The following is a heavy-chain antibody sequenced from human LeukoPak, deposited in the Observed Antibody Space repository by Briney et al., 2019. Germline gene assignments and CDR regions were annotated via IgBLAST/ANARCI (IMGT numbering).Heavy chain of an antibody. Sequence: PSETLSLTCTVSGGSISSSSYYWGWIRQPPGKGLEWIGSIYYSGSTYYNPSLKSRVTISVDTSKNQFSLKLSSVTAADTAVYYCARVALGTISTWGQGTLVTVSS. CDR3: ARVALGTIST. CDR1: GGSISSSSYY. CDR2: IYYSGST. V-gene: IGHV4-39*07. J-gene: IGHJ5*02. D-gene: IGHD3-3*01.